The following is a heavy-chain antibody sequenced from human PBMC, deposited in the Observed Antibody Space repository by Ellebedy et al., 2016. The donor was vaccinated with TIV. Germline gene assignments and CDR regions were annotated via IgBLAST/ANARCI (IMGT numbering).Heavy chain of an antibody. Sequence: AASVKVSCKASGYTFTRYYMHWVRQAPGQGLEWMGIVNPSGGSTSYAQKLQGRVTMTRDTSTSTVYMELSSLRSEDTAVYYCASSLTMLRGGMDVWGQGTTVTVSS. V-gene: IGHV1-46*04. CDR3: ASSLTMLRGGMDV. D-gene: IGHD3-10*01. CDR1: GYTFTRYY. CDR2: VNPSGGST. J-gene: IGHJ6*02.